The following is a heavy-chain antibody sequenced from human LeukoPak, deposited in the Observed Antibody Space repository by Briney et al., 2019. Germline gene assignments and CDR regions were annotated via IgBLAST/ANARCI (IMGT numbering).Heavy chain of an antibody. V-gene: IGHV4-59*12. Sequence: SETLSLTCTVSGGSISGYYWSWIRQPPGKGLEWIGYIYXXGXTNXXXXLKXXVTMSVDTSKNQFSLKLSSVTAADTAVYYGARFXPTXGLDYWGQGTLVTVSS. CDR2: IYXXGXT. CDR3: ARFXPTXGLDY. J-gene: IGHJ4*02. CDR1: GGSISGYY.